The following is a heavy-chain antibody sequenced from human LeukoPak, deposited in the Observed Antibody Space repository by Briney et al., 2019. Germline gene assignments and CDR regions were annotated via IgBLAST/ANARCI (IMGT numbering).Heavy chain of an antibody. CDR1: GFTFSSYE. Sequence: GGSLRFSCAASGFTFSSYEMNGVRQAPGKGLEWVSYISSSGSTIYYADSVKGRVTISRDNAKNSLYLQMNSLRAEDTAVYYCASDSSGWYVSPHFDYWGQGTLVTVSS. CDR3: ASDSSGWYVSPHFDY. D-gene: IGHD6-19*01. J-gene: IGHJ4*02. CDR2: ISSSGSTI. V-gene: IGHV3-48*03.